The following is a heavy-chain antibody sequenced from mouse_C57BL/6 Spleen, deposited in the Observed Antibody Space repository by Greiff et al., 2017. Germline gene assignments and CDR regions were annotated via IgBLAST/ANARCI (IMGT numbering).Heavy chain of an antibody. D-gene: IGHD3-1*01. CDR1: GYTFTSYW. CDR2: IDPSDSET. Sequence: QVQLQQPGAELVRPGSSVKLSCKASGYTFTSYWMHWVKQRPIQGLEWIGNIDPSDSETHYNQKFKDKATLTVDKSSSTAYMQLSSLTSKDSAVYYCARSGRSPYYFDDWGQGTTLTVSS. J-gene: IGHJ2*01. V-gene: IGHV1-52*01. CDR3: ARSGRSPYYFDD.